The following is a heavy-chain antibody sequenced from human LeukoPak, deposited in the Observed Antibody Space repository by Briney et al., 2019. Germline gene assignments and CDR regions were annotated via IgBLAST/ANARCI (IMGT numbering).Heavy chain of an antibody. CDR3: ARDGGSGWFYYFDY. V-gene: IGHV4-59*01. Sequence: PSETLSLTCTVSGDSMTNYYWNWIRQPPGKGLEWIGYIYYSGSTNYNPSLKSRVTISVDTSKNQFSLKLSSVTAADTAVYYCARDGGSGWFYYFDYWGRGTLVTVSS. J-gene: IGHJ4*02. CDR2: IYYSGST. D-gene: IGHD6-19*01. CDR1: GDSMTNYY.